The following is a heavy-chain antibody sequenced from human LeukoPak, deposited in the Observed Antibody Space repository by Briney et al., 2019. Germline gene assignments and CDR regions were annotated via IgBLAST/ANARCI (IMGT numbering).Heavy chain of an antibody. Sequence: GGTLRLSCATSGFIFSNYAVNWVRQAPGKGLEWVSIIKGRFTISRDNSKNTLYLQMNSLRAEDTAVYYCARMTIKSTGYSSSWYLDYWGQGTLVTVSS. CDR1: GFIFSNYA. CDR2: I. V-gene: IGHV3-23*01. CDR3: ARMTIKSTGYSSSWYLDY. J-gene: IGHJ4*02. D-gene: IGHD6-13*01.